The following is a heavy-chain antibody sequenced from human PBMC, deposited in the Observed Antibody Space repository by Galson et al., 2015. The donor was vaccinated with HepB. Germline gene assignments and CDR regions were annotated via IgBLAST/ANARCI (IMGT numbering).Heavy chain of an antibody. Sequence: SLRLSCAASGFTFSSYGMHWVRQAPGKGLEWVAVISYDGSNKYYADSVKGRFTISRDNSKNTLYLQMNSLRAEDTAVYYCAKDVGTWYYFDYWGQGTLVTVSS. D-gene: IGHD7-27*01. CDR3: AKDVGTWYYFDY. J-gene: IGHJ4*02. CDR2: ISYDGSNK. V-gene: IGHV3-30*18. CDR1: GFTFSSYG.